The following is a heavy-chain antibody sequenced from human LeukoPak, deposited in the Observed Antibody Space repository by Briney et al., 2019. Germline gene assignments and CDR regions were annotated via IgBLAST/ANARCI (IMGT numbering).Heavy chain of an antibody. CDR2: IYYSGST. CDR3: ARAPVIINWFDP. CDR1: GVSISSGGYY. V-gene: IGHV4-31*03. D-gene: IGHD3-10*01. J-gene: IGHJ5*02. Sequence: PSQTLSLTCTVSGVSISSGGYYWRWLRQHPGKGLEWIGYIYYSGSTYYNPSLKSRVTISVDTSKNQFSLKLSSVTAADTAVYYCARAPVIINWFDPWGQGTLVTVSS.